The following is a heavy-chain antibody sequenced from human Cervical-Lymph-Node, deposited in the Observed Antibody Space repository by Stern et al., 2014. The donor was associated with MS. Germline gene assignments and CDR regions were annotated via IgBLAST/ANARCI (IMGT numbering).Heavy chain of an antibody. CDR3: AKGSDWYPLDY. V-gene: IGHV3-30*18. CDR2: ISFDGAKT. Sequence: DQLVESGGGVVQPGRSLRLSCSPSGFAFSTYGMHWVRQAPGKGLEWVALISFDGAKTYYADSVKGRLPISRDNLKNTLYLQMKSLRGEDTAVYYCAKGSDWYPLDYWGQGTLVTVSS. D-gene: IGHD6-19*01. CDR1: GFAFSTYG. J-gene: IGHJ4*02.